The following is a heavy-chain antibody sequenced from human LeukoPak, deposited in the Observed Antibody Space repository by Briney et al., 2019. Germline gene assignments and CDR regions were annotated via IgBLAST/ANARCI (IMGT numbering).Heavy chain of an antibody. CDR3: ARGRRGRYYYDSSGRKTAYYFDY. V-gene: IGHV1-8*02. CDR1: GYTFTSYY. J-gene: IGHJ4*02. CDR2: MNPNSGNT. Sequence: ASVKVSCKASGYTFTSYYMHWVRQAPGQGLEWMGWMNPNSGNTGYAQKFQGRVTMTRNTSISTAYMELSSLRSEDTAVYYCARGRRGRYYYDSSGRKTAYYFDYWGQGTLVTVSS. D-gene: IGHD3-22*01.